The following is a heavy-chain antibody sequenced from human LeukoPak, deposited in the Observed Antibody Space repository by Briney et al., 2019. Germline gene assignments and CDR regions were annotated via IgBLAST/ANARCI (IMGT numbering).Heavy chain of an antibody. CDR2: ISGSGSST. V-gene: IGHV3-23*01. D-gene: IGHD3-22*01. CDR1: GFTFSRYA. CDR3: AKGGSFYDSSGYADY. Sequence: GGSLRLSCAASGFTFSRYAMSWGRQAPGKGLEWVSAISGSGSSTYYADSVKGRFAISRDNSKNTLSLQMNSLRAEDTAVYYCAKGGSFYDSSGYADYWGQGTLVTVSS. J-gene: IGHJ4*02.